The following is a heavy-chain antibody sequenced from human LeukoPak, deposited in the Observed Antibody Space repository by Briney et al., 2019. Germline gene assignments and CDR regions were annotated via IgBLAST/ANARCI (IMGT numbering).Heavy chain of an antibody. Sequence: GASVKVSCKASGYTFTSYAISWVRQAPGQGLEWMGGIIPIFGTANYAQKFQGRVTITADKSTSTAYMELSSLRSEDTAVYYCARVSLFGVVRDYYYYMDVWGKGTTVTVSS. CDR3: ARVSLFGVVRDYYYYMDV. D-gene: IGHD3-3*01. J-gene: IGHJ6*03. CDR1: GYTFTSYA. V-gene: IGHV1-69*06. CDR2: IIPIFGTA.